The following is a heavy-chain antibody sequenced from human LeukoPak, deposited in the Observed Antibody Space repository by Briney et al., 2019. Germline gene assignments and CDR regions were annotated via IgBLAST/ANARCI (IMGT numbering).Heavy chain of an antibody. CDR1: GYTFTGYY. D-gene: IGHD6-13*01. CDR2: INPNSGGT. CDR3: ARVTGWVAAFDY. Sequence: ASVKVSCKASGYTFTGYYMHWVRQAPGQGLEWMGWINPNSGGTNYAQKFQGRVTMTRDTPISTAYMELSRLRSDDTAVYYCARVTGWVAAFDYWGQGTLVTVSS. V-gene: IGHV1-2*02. J-gene: IGHJ4*02.